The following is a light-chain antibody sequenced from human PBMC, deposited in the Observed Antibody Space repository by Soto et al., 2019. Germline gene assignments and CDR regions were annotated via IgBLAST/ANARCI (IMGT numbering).Light chain of an antibody. Sequence: QSVLTQPASVSGSPGQSITISCTGTSTDIGRYNYVSWYQQHPGKAPKLMIYDVSNRPSGVSNRFSGSKSGNTASLTISGLQAEDEADYYCSSYTSSSTYVCGTGTKVTVL. CDR1: STDIGRYNY. CDR2: DVS. CDR3: SSYTSSSTYV. J-gene: IGLJ1*01. V-gene: IGLV2-14*01.